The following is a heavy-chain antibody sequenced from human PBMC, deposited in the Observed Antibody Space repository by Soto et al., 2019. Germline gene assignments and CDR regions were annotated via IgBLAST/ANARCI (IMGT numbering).Heavy chain of an antibody. CDR3: ASSDGGSTIDY. V-gene: IGHV4-39*01. Sequence: PSETLSLTCSVSGGSISSSSYYWGWIRQPPGKGLQWIGTIYYSGSTYYNTSLKSRVTISVDTSKNQYYLKLSSVTAADTAVYYCASSDGGSTIDYWGQGALVTVSS. J-gene: IGHJ4*02. CDR1: GGSISSSSYY. CDR2: IYYSGST.